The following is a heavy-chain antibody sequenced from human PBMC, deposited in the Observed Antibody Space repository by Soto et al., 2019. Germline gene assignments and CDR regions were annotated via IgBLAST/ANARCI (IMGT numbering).Heavy chain of an antibody. CDR1: GGSISSSSYY. D-gene: IGHD6-19*01. CDR2: IYYSGST. Sequence: QLQLQESGPGLVKPSETLSLTCTVSGGSISSSSYYWGWIRQPPGKGLEWIGSIYYSGSTYYNPSLKSRVTISVDTSKNQFSLKLSSVTAADTAVYYCARHPSRAIAVAGTPWGQGTLVTVSS. V-gene: IGHV4-39*01. J-gene: IGHJ5*02. CDR3: ARHPSRAIAVAGTP.